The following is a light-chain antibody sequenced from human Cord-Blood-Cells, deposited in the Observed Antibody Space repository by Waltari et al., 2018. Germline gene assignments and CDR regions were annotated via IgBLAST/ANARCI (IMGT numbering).Light chain of an antibody. CDR1: QSVSSN. Sequence: EIVMTQSPATLSVSPGERATLSCRASQSVSSNLAWYQQKPGQAPRLLIFGASSRGTGIPARFSGSGSGTEFTLPISSLQSEDFAVDYCQQYNNWPPWTFGQGTKVEIK. J-gene: IGKJ1*01. CDR2: GAS. CDR3: QQYNNWPPWT. V-gene: IGKV3-15*01.